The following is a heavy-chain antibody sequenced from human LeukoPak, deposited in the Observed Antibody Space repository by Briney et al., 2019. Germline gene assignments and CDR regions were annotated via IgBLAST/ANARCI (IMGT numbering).Heavy chain of an antibody. D-gene: IGHD6-19*01. V-gene: IGHV5-51*01. CDR1: GYRFSTYW. CDR2: IYPDDSDT. J-gene: IGHJ3*01. Sequence: GESLKISCEGSGYRFSTYWIGWVRQMPGGGLEWMGLIYPDDSDTKYSPSFQGRVTISAAKSIGTAYLQWSSLKPSDTAIYYCARQNKGSGWYVGAFDVWGHGTLVTVSS. CDR3: ARQNKGSGWYVGAFDV.